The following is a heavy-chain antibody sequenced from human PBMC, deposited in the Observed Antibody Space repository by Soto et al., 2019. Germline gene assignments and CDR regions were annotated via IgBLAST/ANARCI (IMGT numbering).Heavy chain of an antibody. CDR3: AKDFSHLSGTYYPGPLDY. V-gene: IGHV3-23*01. CDR2: ISTNGGGT. Sequence: EVHLLESGGGLVQPGGSLRLSCVASGFTSSNYGMNWVHQAPGEGLEWVSSISTNGGGTYHADSVRGRFIISRDNSKNTLYLQMNSLRAEDTAVYYCAKDFSHLSGTYYPGPLDYWGPGILVTVSS. J-gene: IGHJ4*02. D-gene: IGHD3-10*01. CDR1: GFTSSNYG.